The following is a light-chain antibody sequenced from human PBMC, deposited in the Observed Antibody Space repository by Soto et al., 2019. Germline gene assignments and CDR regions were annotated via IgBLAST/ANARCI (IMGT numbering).Light chain of an antibody. J-gene: IGKJ1*01. Sequence: EIVLTQSPATLSVSPGGRATLSCRASQSVTTNLAWHQQKPGQAPRLLIYGASSRATGIPDRFSGSGSGTDFTLTISRLEPEDFAVYYCQQYGSSPRTFGQGTKVDNK. CDR3: QQYGSSPRT. CDR1: QSVTTN. CDR2: GAS. V-gene: IGKV3-20*01.